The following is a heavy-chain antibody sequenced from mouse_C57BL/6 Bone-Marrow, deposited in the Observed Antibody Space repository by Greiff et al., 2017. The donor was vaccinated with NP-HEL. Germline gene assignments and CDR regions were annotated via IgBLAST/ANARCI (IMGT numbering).Heavy chain of an antibody. V-gene: IGHV1-81*01. CDR1: GYTFTSYG. CDR3: ARRGATTVVATAY. Sequence: VQLQESGAELARPGASVKLSCKASGYTFTSYGISWVKQRTGQGLEWIGEIYPRSGNTYYNEKFKGKATLTADKSSSTAYMELRSLTSEDSAVYFCARRGATTVVATAYWGQGTLVTVSA. J-gene: IGHJ3*01. CDR2: IYPRSGNT. D-gene: IGHD1-1*01.